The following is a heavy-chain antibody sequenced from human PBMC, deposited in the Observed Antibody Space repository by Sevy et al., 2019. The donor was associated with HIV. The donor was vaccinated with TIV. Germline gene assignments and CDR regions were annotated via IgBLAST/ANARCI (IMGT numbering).Heavy chain of an antibody. V-gene: IGHV3-30*19. CDR3: AREVALFASGWYEYFDH. D-gene: IGHD6-19*01. CDR1: GFTFSNYG. CDR2: ISYDGSNH. Sequence: GGSLRLSCAASGFTFSNYGFHWVRQAPGKGLEWVAVISYDGSNHYYADSVKGRFTISRDNSEDTLYLQMNSLRLEDTAMYFCAREVALFASGWYEYFDHWGQGTLVTVSS. J-gene: IGHJ4*02.